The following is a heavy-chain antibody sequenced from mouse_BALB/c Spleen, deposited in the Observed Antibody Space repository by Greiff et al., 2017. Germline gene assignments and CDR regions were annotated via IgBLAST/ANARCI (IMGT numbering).Heavy chain of an antibody. J-gene: IGHJ4*01. CDR3: ARWGAMDY. CDR1: GYTFTSYN. CDR2: IYPGNGDT. V-gene: IGHV1-12*01. Sequence: QVQLQQPGAELVKPGASVKMSCKASGYTFTSYNMHWVKQTPGQGLEWIGAIYPGNGDTSYNQKFKGKATLTADKSSSTAYMQLSSLTSEDSAVYYCARWGAMDYWGQGTSVTVSS.